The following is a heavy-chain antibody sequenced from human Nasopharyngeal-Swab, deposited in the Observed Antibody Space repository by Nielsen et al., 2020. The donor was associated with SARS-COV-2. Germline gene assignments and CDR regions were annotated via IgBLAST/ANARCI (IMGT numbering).Heavy chain of an antibody. J-gene: IGHJ6*02. V-gene: IGHV1-3*01. CDR2: INAGNGNT. Sequence: SVKVSCKAYGYTFTSYAMHWVRQAPGQRLEWMGWINAGNGNTKYSQKLQGRVTITRDTSASTAYMELSSLRSEDTAVYYCARDDYYYYGMDVWGQGTTVTVSS. CDR3: ARDDYYYYGMDV. CDR1: GYTFTSYA.